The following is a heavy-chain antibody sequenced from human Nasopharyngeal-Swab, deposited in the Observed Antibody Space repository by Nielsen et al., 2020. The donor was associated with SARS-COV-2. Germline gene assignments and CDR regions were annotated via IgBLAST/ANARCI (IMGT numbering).Heavy chain of an antibody. Sequence: GESLKIPCAASGFTFSSYAMHWVRQAPGKGLEWVAVISYDGSNKYYADSVKGRFTISRDNSKNTLYLQMNSLRAEDTAVYYCARDRMWFGELFYFDYWGQGTLVTVSS. CDR2: ISYDGSNK. V-gene: IGHV3-30-3*01. CDR3: ARDRMWFGELFYFDY. D-gene: IGHD3-10*01. J-gene: IGHJ4*02. CDR1: GFTFSSYA.